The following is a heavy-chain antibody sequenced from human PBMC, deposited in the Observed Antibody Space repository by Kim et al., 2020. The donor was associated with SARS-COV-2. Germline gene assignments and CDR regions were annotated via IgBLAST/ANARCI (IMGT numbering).Heavy chain of an antibody. D-gene: IGHD3-22*01. V-gene: IGHV4-61*02. CDR3: ARGDYYDSSGYHDVLDY. J-gene: IGHJ4*02. CDR1: GGSISSGSYY. CDR2: IYTSGST. Sequence: SETLSLTCTVSGGSISSGSYYWSWIRQPAGKGLEWIGRIYTSGSTNYNPSLKSRVTISVDTSKNQFSLKLSSVTAADTAVYYCARGDYYDSSGYHDVLDYWGQGTLVTVSS.